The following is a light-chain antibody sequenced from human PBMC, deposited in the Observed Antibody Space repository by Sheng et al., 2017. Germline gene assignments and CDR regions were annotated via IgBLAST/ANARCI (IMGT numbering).Light chain of an antibody. V-gene: IGKV1-12*01. Sequence: DIQLTQSPSSVSASVGDRVTITCRASEGISRWLAWYQQKPGNAPKLLISAASTLQSGVPSRFSGSGSGTDFSLTISSLQPDDFATYYCQQYDSEITFGQGTRLEIK. CDR1: EGISRW. CDR2: AAS. CDR3: QQYDSEIT. J-gene: IGKJ5*01.